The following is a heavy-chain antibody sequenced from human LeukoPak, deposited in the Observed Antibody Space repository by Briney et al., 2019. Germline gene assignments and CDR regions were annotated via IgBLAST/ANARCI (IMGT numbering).Heavy chain of an antibody. CDR1: GFTFSSYA. CDR2: ISYDGSNK. D-gene: IGHD6-19*01. Sequence: PGGSLRLSCAASGFTFSSYAMHWVRQAPGKGLEWVAVISYDGSNKYYADSVKGRFTISRDNSKNTLYLQMNSLRAEDTAVYYCARGCGSGWYYFDYWGQGTLVTVSS. J-gene: IGHJ4*02. CDR3: ARGCGSGWYYFDY. V-gene: IGHV3-30-3*01.